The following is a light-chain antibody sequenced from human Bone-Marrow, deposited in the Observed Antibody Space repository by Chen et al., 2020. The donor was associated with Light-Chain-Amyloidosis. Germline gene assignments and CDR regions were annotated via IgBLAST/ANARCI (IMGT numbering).Light chain of an antibody. CDR2: GAS. J-gene: IGKJ1*01. V-gene: IGKV3-15*01. CDR1: ENNGSG. CDR3: QQDNDWPPWT. Sequence: EVVMTQSPPTLSVSPGEGVTLSCRASENNGSGLAWDQQRPGQSPRLLIYGASTRATGIPARFSGSGYGTEFTLTITSMQSEDFALYYCQQDNDWPPWTFGQGTKVEVK.